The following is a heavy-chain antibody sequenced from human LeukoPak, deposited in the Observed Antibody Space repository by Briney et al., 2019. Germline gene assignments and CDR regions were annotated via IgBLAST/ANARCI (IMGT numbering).Heavy chain of an antibody. V-gene: IGHV4-34*01. CDR3: ARGYCSGGSCHFDY. D-gene: IGHD2-15*01. Sequence: SETLSLNCAVYGGSFSGYYWSWIRQPPGKRMEWIGEINHSGSTNYNPSLKSRVTISVDTSKNQFSLKLSSVTAADTAVYYCARGYCSGGSCHFDYWGQGTLVTVSS. CDR2: INHSGST. J-gene: IGHJ4*02. CDR1: GGSFSGYY.